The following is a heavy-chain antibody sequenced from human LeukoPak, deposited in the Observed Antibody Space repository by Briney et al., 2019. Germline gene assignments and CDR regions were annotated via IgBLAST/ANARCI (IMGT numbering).Heavy chain of an antibody. J-gene: IGHJ4*02. CDR2: ISGSGGST. CDR1: GFTFSSYA. CDR3: AKLSRYDFWSGYMNY. V-gene: IGHV3-23*01. Sequence: GGSLRLSCAASGFTFSSYAMSWVRQAPGKGLEWVSAISGSGGSTYYADSVKGRFTIPRDNSKNTLYLQMNSLRAEDTAVYYCAKLSRYDFWSGYMNYWGQGTLVTVSS. D-gene: IGHD3-3*01.